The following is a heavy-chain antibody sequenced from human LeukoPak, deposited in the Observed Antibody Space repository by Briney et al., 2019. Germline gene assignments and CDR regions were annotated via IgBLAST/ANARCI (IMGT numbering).Heavy chain of an antibody. CDR3: ARRYDSSGYEGYNWFDP. CDR1: GGSFSGYC. D-gene: IGHD3-22*01. CDR2: INHSGST. Sequence: SETLSLTCAVYGGSFSGYCWSWIRQPPGKGLEWIGEINHSGSTNYNPSLKSRVTISVDTSKNQFSLKLSSVTAADTAVYYCARRYDSSGYEGYNWFDPWGQGTLVTVSS. V-gene: IGHV4-34*01. J-gene: IGHJ5*02.